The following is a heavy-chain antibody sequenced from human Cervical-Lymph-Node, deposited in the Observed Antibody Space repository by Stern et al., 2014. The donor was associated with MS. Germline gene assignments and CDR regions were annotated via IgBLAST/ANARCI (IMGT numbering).Heavy chain of an antibody. Sequence: EVQLVESGGGLVQPGGSLRLSCAASGFTFSSYWMSWVRQAPRKGLEWVANIKQDGSEKYYVDSVKGRFTISRDNAKNSLYLQMNSLRAEDTTVYYCARDHSSWYPLTLPHDYWGQGTLVTVSS. CDR2: IKQDGSEK. J-gene: IGHJ4*02. CDR1: GFTFSSYW. V-gene: IGHV3-7*01. D-gene: IGHD6-13*01. CDR3: ARDHSSWYPLTLPHDY.